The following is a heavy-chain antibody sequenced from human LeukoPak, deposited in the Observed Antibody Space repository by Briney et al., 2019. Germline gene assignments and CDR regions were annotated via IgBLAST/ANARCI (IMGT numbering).Heavy chain of an antibody. Sequence: GESLKISCMGSGYSFTSYWIGWVRQRPGKGLEWMGIIYPGDSDTRSSPSFQGQVTISAATSISTAYLQWSSLKASDTAMYYCARSASFSGWYYFDYWGQGTLVTVSS. V-gene: IGHV5-51*01. CDR1: GYSFTSYW. CDR3: ARSASFSGWYYFDY. CDR2: IYPGDSDT. D-gene: IGHD6-19*01. J-gene: IGHJ4*02.